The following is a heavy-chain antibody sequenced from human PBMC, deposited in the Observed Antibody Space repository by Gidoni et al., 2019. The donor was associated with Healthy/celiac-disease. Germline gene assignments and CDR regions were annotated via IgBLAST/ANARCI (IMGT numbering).Heavy chain of an antibody. Sequence: QVQLVQSGAEVKKPGASVKVSCKASGYTCTGYYMHWVRQAPGQGLEWMGRINPNSGGTNYAQKFQGRVTMTRDTSISTAYMELSRLRSDDTAVYYCARDREAARHHWFDPWGQGTLVTVSS. D-gene: IGHD6-6*01. CDR1: GYTCTGYY. CDR2: INPNSGGT. J-gene: IGHJ5*02. V-gene: IGHV1-2*06. CDR3: ARDREAARHHWFDP.